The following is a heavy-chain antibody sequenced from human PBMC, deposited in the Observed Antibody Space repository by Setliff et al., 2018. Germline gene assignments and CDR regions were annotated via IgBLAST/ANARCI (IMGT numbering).Heavy chain of an antibody. J-gene: IGHJ4*02. CDR3: ASPVDEYSSSWIFDY. CDR1: GYSISSGYF. CDR2: IYHSGRT. D-gene: IGHD6-13*01. Sequence: SLTCAVSGYSISSGYFWAWIRQPPGKGLEWIGSIYHSGRTYYNPSLKSRVTMSVDTSKNQFSLRLSSVTAADTAVYYCASPVDEYSSSWIFDYWGQGTLVTVSS. V-gene: IGHV4-38-2*01.